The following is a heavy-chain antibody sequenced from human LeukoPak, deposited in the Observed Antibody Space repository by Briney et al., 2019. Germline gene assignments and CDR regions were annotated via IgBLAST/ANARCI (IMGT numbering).Heavy chain of an antibody. D-gene: IGHD4-11*01. CDR1: GGSISGFY. CDR3: ARGRVSSSTWYSTYYYFFYMDF. V-gene: IGHV4-59*01. J-gene: IGHJ6*03. Sequence: KPSETLSLTCTVSGGSISGFYWSWIRQPPGKGLEWIGYIYYTGSTNYNPSLKSRVTISVDTSKNQFSLRLRSVTAADTAVYFCARGRVSSSTWYSTYYYFFYMDFWGKGTTVTVSS. CDR2: IYYTGST.